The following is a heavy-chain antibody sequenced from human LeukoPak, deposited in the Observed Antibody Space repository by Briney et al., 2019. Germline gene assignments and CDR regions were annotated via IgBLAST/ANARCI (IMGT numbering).Heavy chain of an antibody. CDR2: INPKKSGT. CDR1: AYTFTDYF. D-gene: IGHD3-16*01. CDR3: ARDERYSDADHHYPDLGY. Sequence: ASVKVSCKASAYTFTDYFIHWVRQAPGQGLEWMGWINPKKSGTDYAQKFQGRVTMTGDTSITTAYIELTRLTSDDTAVYYCARDERYSDADHHYPDLGYWGQGTLVTVSS. V-gene: IGHV1-2*02. J-gene: IGHJ4*02.